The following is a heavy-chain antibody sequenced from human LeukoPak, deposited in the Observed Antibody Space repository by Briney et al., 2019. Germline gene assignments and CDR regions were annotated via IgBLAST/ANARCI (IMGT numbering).Heavy chain of an antibody. Sequence: ASVKVSCKASGGTFTSYYMHWVRQAPGQGLEWMGTINPSGGSTSYAQKFQGRVTMTRDTSTSTVYMELSSLRSEDTAVYYCARTGYCSSTSCSPDDNWFDPWGQGTLVTVSS. D-gene: IGHD2-2*01. J-gene: IGHJ5*02. CDR3: ARTGYCSSTSCSPDDNWFDP. V-gene: IGHV1-46*01. CDR2: INPSGGST. CDR1: GGTFTSYY.